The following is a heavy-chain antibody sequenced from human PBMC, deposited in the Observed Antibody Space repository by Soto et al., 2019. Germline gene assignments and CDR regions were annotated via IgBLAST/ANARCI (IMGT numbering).Heavy chain of an antibody. CDR2: IYYSGRT. CDR1: GESISSSSYY. CDR3: ARQRTPVMTQAYFDH. D-gene: IGHD2-21*02. V-gene: IGHV4-39*01. J-gene: IGHJ4*02. Sequence: PSETLSLTGIVSGESISSSSYYWGWIRQPPGKGLEWIGSIYYSGRTYYNPSFKSRVTISIDTSKNQFSLKLSSVTATDTAVYYCARQRTPVMTQAYFDHGGQGALVTVSS.